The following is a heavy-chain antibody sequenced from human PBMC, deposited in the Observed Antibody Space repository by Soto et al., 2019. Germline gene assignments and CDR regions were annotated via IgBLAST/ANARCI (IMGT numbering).Heavy chain of an antibody. CDR2: INHSGST. D-gene: IGHD3-22*01. J-gene: IGHJ4*02. V-gene: IGHV4-34*01. Sequence: QVQLQQWGAGLLKPSETLSLTCAVYGGSFSGYYWSWIRQPPGKGLVWIGEINHSGSTNCNPSLKSRVTISVDTSKNQLSLKLSSVTAADTAVYYCARKVLSSDYRTRNFDSWGQGTLLTVSS. CDR3: ARKVLSSDYRTRNFDS. CDR1: GGSFSGYY.